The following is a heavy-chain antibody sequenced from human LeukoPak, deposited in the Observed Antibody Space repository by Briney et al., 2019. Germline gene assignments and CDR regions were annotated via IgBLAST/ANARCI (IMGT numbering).Heavy chain of an antibody. J-gene: IGHJ4*02. CDR3: VRSVFPDIVVVPAAAYDY. V-gene: IGHV4-38-2*01. CDR1: GYSISSGYY. CDR2: IYHSGST. Sequence: SETLSLTCAVSGYSISSGYYWGWIRQPPGKGLEWIGSIYHSGSTYYNPSLKSRVTISVDTSKNQFSLKLSSVTAADTAVYYCVRSVFPDIVVVPAAAYDYWGQGTLVTVSS. D-gene: IGHD2-2*01.